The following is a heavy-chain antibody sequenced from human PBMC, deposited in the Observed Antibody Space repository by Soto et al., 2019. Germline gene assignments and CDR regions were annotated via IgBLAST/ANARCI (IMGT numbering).Heavy chain of an antibody. V-gene: IGHV4-34*01. J-gene: IGHJ5*02. CDR2: INHVAST. D-gene: IGHD3-16*01. CDR1: GESFSPYY. Sequence: SETLSLTCAVYGESFSPYYWTWIRQPPGKGLEWIGEINHVASTNYNPSLKSRVTISVDTSKNQFSLKPRSVTAADTAVYYCTRGGGSSDNYFGPWGQGTLVTVSS. CDR3: TRGGGSSDNYFGP.